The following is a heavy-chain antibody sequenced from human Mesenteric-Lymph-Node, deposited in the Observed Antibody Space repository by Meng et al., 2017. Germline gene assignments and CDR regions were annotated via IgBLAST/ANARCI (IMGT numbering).Heavy chain of an antibody. Sequence: SETLSLTCTVSGGSISSGGYYWSWIRQHPGKGLEWIGYIYYSGSTYYNPSLKSRVTMSVDTSKNQFSLKLSSVTAADTAVYYCARGDYYDSSGFGYWGQGTLVTVSS. D-gene: IGHD3-22*01. V-gene: IGHV4-31*03. CDR1: GGSISSGGYY. CDR2: IYYSGST. CDR3: ARGDYYDSSGFGY. J-gene: IGHJ4*02.